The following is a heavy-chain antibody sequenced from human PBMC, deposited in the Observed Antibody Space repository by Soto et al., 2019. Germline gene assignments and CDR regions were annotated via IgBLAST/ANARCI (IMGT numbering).Heavy chain of an antibody. D-gene: IGHD6-13*01. Sequence: SVKVSCKASGFTFTSSAVQWVRQARGQRLEWIGWIVVGSGNTNYAQKFQERVTITRDMSTSTAYMELSSLRSEDTAVYYCAAEPIAAAGDFGPWGQGTLVTVSS. J-gene: IGHJ5*02. CDR2: IVVGSGNT. CDR3: AAEPIAAAGDFGP. V-gene: IGHV1-58*01. CDR1: GFTFTSSA.